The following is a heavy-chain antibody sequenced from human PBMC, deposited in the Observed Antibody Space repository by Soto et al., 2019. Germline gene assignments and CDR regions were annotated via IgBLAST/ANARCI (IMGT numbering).Heavy chain of an antibody. CDR1: RGSISSGGYY. CDR2: IYYSGST. V-gene: IGHV4-31*03. J-gene: IGHJ4*02. Sequence: SETLSLTCTLSRGSISSGGYYWSWIRQHPGKGLEWIGYIYYSGSTYYNPSLKSRVTISVYTSKNQRTLKLSSVTAPHTAVSYCLIGSDYDLLRVDVIAFAYGGKGTRVT. D-gene: IGHD3-22*01. CDR3: LIGSDYDLLRVDVIAFAY.